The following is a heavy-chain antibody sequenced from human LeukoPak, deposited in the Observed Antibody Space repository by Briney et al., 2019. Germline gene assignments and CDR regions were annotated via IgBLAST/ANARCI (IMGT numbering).Heavy chain of an antibody. J-gene: IGHJ4*02. Sequence: NPSGTLSLTCAVSGVSISSNLWWTWVRQPPGKGLEWIAEIHHSGSINYNPSLKSRVTISVDKAKNQFSLNLNSVTAADTAVYYCARGGDRPFDYWGQGTLVTVSS. V-gene: IGHV4-4*02. CDR1: GVSISSNLW. D-gene: IGHD3-10*01. CDR2: IHHSGSI. CDR3: ARGGDRPFDY.